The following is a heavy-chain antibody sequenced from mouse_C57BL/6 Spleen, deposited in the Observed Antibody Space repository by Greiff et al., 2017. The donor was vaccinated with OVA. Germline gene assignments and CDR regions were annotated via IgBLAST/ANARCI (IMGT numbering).Heavy chain of an antibody. CDR1: GFTFSDYY. V-gene: IGHV5-16*01. D-gene: IGHD4-1*01. CDR2: INYDGSST. Sequence: EVQRVESEGGLVQPGSSMKLSCTASGFTFSDYYMAWVRQVPEKGLEWVANINYDGSSTYYLDSLKSRFIISRDNAKNILYLQMSSLKSEDTATYYCAREGLGGFDYWGQGTTLTVSS. CDR3: AREGLGGFDY. J-gene: IGHJ2*01.